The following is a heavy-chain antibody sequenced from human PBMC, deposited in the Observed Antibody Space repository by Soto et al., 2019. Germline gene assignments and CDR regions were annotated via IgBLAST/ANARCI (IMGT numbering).Heavy chain of an antibody. V-gene: IGHV5-10-1*01. CDR1: GYSFTSYW. D-gene: IGHD2-15*01. J-gene: IGHJ5*02. Sequence: GESLKISCKGSGYSFTSYWITWVRQMPGKGLEWMGRIDPTDSYTDYSPSFQGHVTISADKSINTAYLQWSSLKASDTAMYYCALVSTPPASWGPGTMVTLSS. CDR3: ALVSTPPAS. CDR2: IDPTDSYT.